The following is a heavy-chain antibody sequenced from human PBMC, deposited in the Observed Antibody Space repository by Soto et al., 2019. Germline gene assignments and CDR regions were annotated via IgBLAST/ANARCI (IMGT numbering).Heavy chain of an antibody. CDR1: GFTFHDYA. V-gene: IGHV3-23*05. CDR3: ASSCSGGSCPDYYYGMDV. D-gene: IGHD2-15*01. J-gene: IGHJ6*02. Sequence: GGSLRLSCATSGFTFHDYAMSWVRQAPGKGLEWVSAIAFTGSSYIYYADSVKGRFTISRDNSKNTLYLQMNSLRAEDTAVYYCASSCSGGSCPDYYYGMDVWGQGTTVTVSS. CDR2: IAFTGSSYI.